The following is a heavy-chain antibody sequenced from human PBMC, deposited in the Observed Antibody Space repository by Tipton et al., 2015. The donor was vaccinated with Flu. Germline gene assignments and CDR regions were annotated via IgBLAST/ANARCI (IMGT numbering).Heavy chain of an antibody. Sequence: TLSLTCTVSGGSISKSYWSWIRQPAGKGLEWIGRVSTSGSTNYNASLESRVTMSRDTPKNQFSLRLRSATAADTALYYCARDLRGYSGYTGGDAFDVWGPGIMVTVSS. CDR3: ARDLRGYSGYTGGDAFDV. V-gene: IGHV4-4*07. D-gene: IGHD5-12*01. CDR1: GGSISKSY. J-gene: IGHJ3*01. CDR2: VSTSGST.